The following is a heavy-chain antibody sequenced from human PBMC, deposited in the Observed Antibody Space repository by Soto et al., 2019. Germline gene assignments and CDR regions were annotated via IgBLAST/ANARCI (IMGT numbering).Heavy chain of an antibody. V-gene: IGHV1-18*01. Sequence: GASEKVSCKASGYSFTTYGMTWVRQAPGQGLEWMGWISTDKGNTKYAQNFQSRATLTTDTSTSTAYMELRSLRSDDTAVYYCARDRDWNLDYWGQGTLVTVSS. CDR3: ARDRDWNLDY. J-gene: IGHJ4*02. CDR2: ISTDKGNT. CDR1: GYSFTTYG. D-gene: IGHD2-21*02.